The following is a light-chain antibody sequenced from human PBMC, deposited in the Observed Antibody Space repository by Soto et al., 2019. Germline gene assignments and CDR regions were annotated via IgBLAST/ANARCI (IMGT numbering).Light chain of an antibody. V-gene: IGKV1-5*03. CDR3: QQYNTYPLT. J-gene: IGKJ4*01. Sequence: DIQMTQSPSTLSASVGDSVTITCRASQSISPRLAWYQQKPGKAPTLLIYKASSLEGGVPSRFSGSGSGTDFNITISSLQPDDFATYYCQQYNTYPLTFGGGTKVDIK. CDR1: QSISPR. CDR2: KAS.